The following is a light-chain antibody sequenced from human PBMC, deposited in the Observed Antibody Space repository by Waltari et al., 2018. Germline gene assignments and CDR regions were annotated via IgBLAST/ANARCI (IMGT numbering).Light chain of an antibody. CDR2: AAS. V-gene: IGKV1-9*01. J-gene: IGKJ3*01. CDR1: QGISSY. CDR3: QQLNSYPLS. Sequence: IPLTQSPSSLSASVGDRVTITCRASQGISSYLAWYQQQPGKAPELLIYAASTLQSGVPSRFGSSGSGTDFTLTISSLQPDDFATYYCQQLNSYPLSFGPGTKVDVK.